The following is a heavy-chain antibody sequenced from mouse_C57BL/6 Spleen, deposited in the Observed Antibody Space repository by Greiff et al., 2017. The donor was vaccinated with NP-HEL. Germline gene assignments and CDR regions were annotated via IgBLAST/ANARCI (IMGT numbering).Heavy chain of an antibody. D-gene: IGHD4-1*01. Sequence: EVQLQQSGPELVKPGASVKISCKASGYTFTDYYMNWVKQSHGKSLEWIGDINPNNGGTSYNQKFKGKATLTVDKSSSTAYMELRSLTSEDSAVYYCARNWAFGYWGQGTTLTVSS. CDR3: ARNWAFGY. CDR1: GYTFTDYY. V-gene: IGHV1-26*01. CDR2: INPNNGGT. J-gene: IGHJ2*01.